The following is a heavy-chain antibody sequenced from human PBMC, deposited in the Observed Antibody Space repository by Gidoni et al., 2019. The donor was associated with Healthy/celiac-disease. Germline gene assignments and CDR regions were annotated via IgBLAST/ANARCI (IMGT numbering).Heavy chain of an antibody. Sequence: QVQLVQSGAEVKKPGASVKVSCKACGYTFTSYGISWVRQAPGQGLEWMGWISAYNGNTNYAQKLQGRVTMATDTSTSTAYMELRSLRSDDTAVYYCARDASYYDFWSGYYLGPFDYWGQRTLVTVSS. CDR1: GYTFTSYG. D-gene: IGHD3-3*01. J-gene: IGHJ4*02. V-gene: IGHV1-18*01. CDR2: ISAYNGNT. CDR3: ARDASYYDFWSGYYLGPFDY.